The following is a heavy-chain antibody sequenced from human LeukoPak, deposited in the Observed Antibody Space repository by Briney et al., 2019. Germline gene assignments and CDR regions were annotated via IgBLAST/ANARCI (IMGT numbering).Heavy chain of an antibody. J-gene: IGHJ4*02. CDR2: ISSSSSYI. D-gene: IGHD3-10*01. CDR3: ARAWGDDMVQGLGAVDY. CDR1: GFTFSSYS. Sequence: GGSLRLSCAASGFTFSSYSMNWVRQAPGKGLEWVSSISSSSSYIYYADSVKGRFTISRDNAKNSLYLQMNSLRAEDTAVYYCARAWGDDMVQGLGAVDYWGQGTLVTVSS. V-gene: IGHV3-21*01.